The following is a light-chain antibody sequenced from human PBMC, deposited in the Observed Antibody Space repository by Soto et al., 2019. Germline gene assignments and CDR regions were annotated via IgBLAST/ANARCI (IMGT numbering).Light chain of an antibody. J-gene: IGKJ5*01. CDR1: QSISSL. Sequence: DIQMTQSPSTLSASVGDRVTITFRASQSISSLLAWYQQKPGRGPTLLIYKASTLESGVPSRFSGSGSGTEFTLTISTLQPDDFATYYCQQYNGYPLTFGQGTRLEIK. V-gene: IGKV1-5*03. CDR2: KAS. CDR3: QQYNGYPLT.